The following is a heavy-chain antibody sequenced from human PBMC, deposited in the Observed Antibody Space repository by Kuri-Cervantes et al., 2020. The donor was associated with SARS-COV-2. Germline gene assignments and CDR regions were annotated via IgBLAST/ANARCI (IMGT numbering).Heavy chain of an antibody. CDR3: ARDNDSSGYYTGVFDY. J-gene: IGHJ4*02. D-gene: IGHD3-22*01. CDR2: INAGNGNT. V-gene: IGHV1-3*01. CDR1: GYTFTSYA. Sequence: ASVKVSCKASGYTFTSYAMHWVRQAPGQRLEWMGWINAGNGNTKYSQKFQGRVTITRDTSASTAYMELSSLRSEDTAVYYCARDNDSSGYYTGVFDYWGQGTLVTVSS.